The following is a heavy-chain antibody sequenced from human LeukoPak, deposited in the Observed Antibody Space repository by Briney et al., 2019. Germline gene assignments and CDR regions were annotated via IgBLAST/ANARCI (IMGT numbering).Heavy chain of an antibody. V-gene: IGHV4-4*02. CDR3: ARVRYGSGSYYFDY. CDR1: GGSISSINW. Sequence: SETLSLTCAVSGGSISSINWWSWVRQPPGKGLEWIGETHHGGSTNYNPSFKSRVTISVDKSKNQFSLKLSSVTAADTAVYYCARVRYGSGSYYFDYWGQGTLVTVSS. CDR2: THHGGST. J-gene: IGHJ4*02. D-gene: IGHD3-10*01.